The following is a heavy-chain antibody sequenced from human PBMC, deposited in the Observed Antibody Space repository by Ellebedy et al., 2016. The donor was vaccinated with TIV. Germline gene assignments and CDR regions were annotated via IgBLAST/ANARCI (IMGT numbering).Heavy chain of an antibody. J-gene: IGHJ5*02. CDR3: ASLPPGSYYGWGWFDP. Sequence: SETLSLTXTVSGGSISSYYWSWIRQPPGKGLEWIGYIYYSGSTNYNPSLKSRVTISVDTSKNQFSLKLSSVTAADTAVYYCASLPPGSYYGWGWFDPWGQGTLVTVSS. CDR1: GGSISSYY. CDR2: IYYSGST. V-gene: IGHV4-59*01. D-gene: IGHD1-26*01.